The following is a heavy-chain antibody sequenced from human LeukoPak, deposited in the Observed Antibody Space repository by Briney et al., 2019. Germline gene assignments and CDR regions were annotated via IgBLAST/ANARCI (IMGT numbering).Heavy chain of an antibody. D-gene: IGHD3-22*01. V-gene: IGHV3-11*04. Sequence: PGGSLRLSCAASGFTFSDYYMSWIRQAPGKGLEWVSYISSSGSTIYYADSVKGRFTSSRDNAKNSLYLQMNSLRAEDTAVYYCARDEYSYDSSTGFDYWGQGTLVTVSS. CDR3: ARDEYSYDSSTGFDY. CDR1: GFTFSDYY. J-gene: IGHJ4*02. CDR2: ISSSGSTI.